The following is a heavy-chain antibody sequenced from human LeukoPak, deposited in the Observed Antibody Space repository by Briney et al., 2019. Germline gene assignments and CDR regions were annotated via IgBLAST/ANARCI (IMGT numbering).Heavy chain of an antibody. CDR1: GGTFSNSG. V-gene: IGHV1-69*06. D-gene: IGHD3-3*01. Sequence: GASVNVSCKTSGGTFSNSGISWVRQAPGQGPEWMGGIIPVFGTPNYAQKFQGRLTITADRSTNTAYMELSSLTSDDTAVYYCARERLARFPYFDYWGQGPLVAVSS. CDR3: ARERLARFPYFDY. J-gene: IGHJ4*02. CDR2: IIPVFGTP.